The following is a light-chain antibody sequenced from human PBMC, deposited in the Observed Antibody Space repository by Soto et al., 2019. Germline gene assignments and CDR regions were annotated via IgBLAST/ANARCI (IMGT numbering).Light chain of an antibody. Sequence: EIVLTQSPGTLSLSPGERATLSCRASQSVSSSYLAWYQQKPGQAPRLLIYGASSRATGIPDRFSGSGSGTDFTLTISRLEPEDLAVYYCQQYGTSLTWTFGQGTKVEI. CDR2: GAS. V-gene: IGKV3-20*01. CDR3: QQYGTSLTWT. CDR1: QSVSSSY. J-gene: IGKJ1*01.